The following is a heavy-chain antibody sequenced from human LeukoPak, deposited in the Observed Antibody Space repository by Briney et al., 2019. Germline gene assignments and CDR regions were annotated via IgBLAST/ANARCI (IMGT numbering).Heavy chain of an antibody. D-gene: IGHD2-2*02. CDR3: AIRGKGYCSSTSRYKRSRQHNWFDP. CDR2: FDPEDGET. CDR1: GYTFTSYG. Sequence: GHSVKVSCKASGYTFTSYGISWERQAPGQGLEWMGGFDPEDGETIYAQKFQGRITMTEDTSTDTAYMELSRLRSEDTAVYYCAIRGKGYCSSTSRYKRSRQHNWFDPWGQGTLVTVSS. V-gene: IGHV1-24*01. J-gene: IGHJ5*02.